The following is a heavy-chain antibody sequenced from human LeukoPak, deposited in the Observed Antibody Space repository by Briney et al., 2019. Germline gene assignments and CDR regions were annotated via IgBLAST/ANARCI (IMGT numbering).Heavy chain of an antibody. J-gene: IGHJ4*02. CDR1: GVTLDYYA. D-gene: IGHD6-13*01. CDR3: AKGTSGYSSSWLDS. Sequence: QSGKPLRLPCSPWGVTLDYYALLWLRPPPGKGLEWVAGVCWNSANIAYADSVKGRFTISRDNAKNSLYLQMNSLRAEDMAFYYCAKGTSGYSSSWLDSWGQGALVTVSS. CDR2: VCWNSANI. V-gene: IGHV3-9*03.